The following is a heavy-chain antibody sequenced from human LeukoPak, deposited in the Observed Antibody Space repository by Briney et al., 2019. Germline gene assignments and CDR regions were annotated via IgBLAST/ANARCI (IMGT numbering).Heavy chain of an antibody. V-gene: IGHV1-46*01. D-gene: IGHD3-16*01. Sequence: ASVKVSCKASGYTFTSYYMHWVRQAPGQGLEWMGIINPSGGSASYARKFQGRVTMTRDTSTSTVYMELSSLRSEDTAVYYCARDASRGLDYWGQGTLVTVSS. CDR2: INPSGGSA. J-gene: IGHJ4*02. CDR1: GYTFTSYY. CDR3: ARDASRGLDY.